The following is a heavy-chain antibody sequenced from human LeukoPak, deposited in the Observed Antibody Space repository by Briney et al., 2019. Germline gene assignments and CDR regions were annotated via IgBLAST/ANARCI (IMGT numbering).Heavy chain of an antibody. Sequence: SQTLSLTCTVSGGSISSGGYYWNWIRQDSGKDLEWIGYIYYSGSTYYNPSLKSRVTISVDTSKNQFSLKLSSVTAADTAVYYCARDRTGDWYFDLWGRGSLVTVSS. J-gene: IGHJ2*01. V-gene: IGHV4-31*03. CDR3: ARDRTGDWYFDL. CDR2: IYYSGST. CDR1: GGSISSGGYY. D-gene: IGHD4-17*01.